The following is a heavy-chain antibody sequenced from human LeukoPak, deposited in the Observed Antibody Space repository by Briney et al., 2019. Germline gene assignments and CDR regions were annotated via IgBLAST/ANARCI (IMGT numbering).Heavy chain of an antibody. Sequence: SETLSLTCTVSGGTISSYYWSWVRQPAGKGLEWIGRIYTSGSANSNPSLTSRVTISVDKSKNQFSLKLSSVTAADTAVYYCARVLVQYHGRGLDENWFDPWGEGTLVTVSS. CDR3: ARVLVQYHGRGLDENWFDP. D-gene: IGHD6-13*01. J-gene: IGHJ5*02. CDR1: GGTISSYY. V-gene: IGHV4-4*07. CDR2: IYTSGSA.